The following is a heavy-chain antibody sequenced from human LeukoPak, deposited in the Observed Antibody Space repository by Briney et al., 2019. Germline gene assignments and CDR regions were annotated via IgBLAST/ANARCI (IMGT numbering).Heavy chain of an antibody. V-gene: IGHV3-23*01. J-gene: IGHJ3*02. CDR1: GFTFSSYA. CDR3: AKFMVYDSSGYRSRRDAFDI. CDR2: ISGSGGST. Sequence: GGSLRLSCAASGFTFSSYAMRWVRQAPGKGLEGVSAISGSGGSTYYADSVKGRFTISRDNSKNTLYLQMNSLRAEDTAVYYCAKFMVYDSSGYRSRRDAFDIWGQGTMVTVSS. D-gene: IGHD3-22*01.